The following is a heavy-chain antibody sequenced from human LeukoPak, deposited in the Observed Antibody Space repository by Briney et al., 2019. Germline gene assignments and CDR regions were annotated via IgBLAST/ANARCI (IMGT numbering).Heavy chain of an antibody. CDR2: ISYEGSNK. CDR1: GFTFSGYA. CDR3: ASPNGAGTYYQYYFHY. J-gene: IGHJ4*02. D-gene: IGHD1-26*01. V-gene: IGHV3-30-3*01. Sequence: GGSLRLSGAASGFTFSGYAMHWVRQAPGKGLEWVAVISYEGSNKNYADSVKGRFTISRDNSKNTLYLQMNSLRAEDTAVYYCASPNGAGTYYQYYFHYWGQGALVTVSS.